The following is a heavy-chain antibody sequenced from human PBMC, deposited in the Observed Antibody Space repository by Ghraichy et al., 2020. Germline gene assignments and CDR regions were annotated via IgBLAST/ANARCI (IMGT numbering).Heavy chain of an antibody. CDR1: GYFISTGYY. CDR2: IYHSGNT. D-gene: IGHD1-26*01. CDR3: ARDGGIVGATACDY. V-gene: IGHV4-38-2*02. Sequence: SETLSLTCVVSGYFISTGYYWSWVRQPPGKGLEWIGSIYHSGNTYYSPSLKSRDTISVDTSKNQFSLKLNSVTASDTAFYYCARDGGIVGATACDYWGQGTLVTVSS. J-gene: IGHJ4*02.